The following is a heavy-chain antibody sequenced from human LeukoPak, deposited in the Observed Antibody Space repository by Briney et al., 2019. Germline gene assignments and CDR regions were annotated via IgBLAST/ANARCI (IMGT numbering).Heavy chain of an antibody. CDR2: ISYDGSNK. Sequence: GGSLRLSCAASGVTFSSYGMHWVRHAPGKGLEWVAVISYDGSNKNYADSVKGRFTISRDNSKNTLYLQMNSLRAEDTAVYYCAKDSTYYDVLTGYSPLSYFDYWGQGTLVTVSS. J-gene: IGHJ4*02. D-gene: IGHD3-9*01. CDR3: AKDSTYYDVLTGYSPLSYFDY. CDR1: GVTFSSYG. V-gene: IGHV3-30*18.